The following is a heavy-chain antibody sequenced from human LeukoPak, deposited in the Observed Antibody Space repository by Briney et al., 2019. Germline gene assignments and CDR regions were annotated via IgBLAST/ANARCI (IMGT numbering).Heavy chain of an antibody. D-gene: IGHD6-13*01. Sequence: GGSLRLSCAASGFTFSNYAMTWVRQAPGKGLEWVSAISGGGASTFYADSVKGRFTISRDNSKNTLYLQMNSLRGEDTAVYYCAKRGSNSWSGLNYWGQGTLVTVSS. J-gene: IGHJ4*02. CDR1: GFTFSNYA. CDR2: ISGGGAST. V-gene: IGHV3-23*01. CDR3: AKRGSNSWSGLNY.